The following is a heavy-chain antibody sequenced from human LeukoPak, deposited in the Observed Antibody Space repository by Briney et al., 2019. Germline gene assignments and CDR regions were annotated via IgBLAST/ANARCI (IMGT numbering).Heavy chain of an antibody. V-gene: IGHV4-59*01. J-gene: IGHJ6*02. Sequence: PSETLYLTCTVSGGSISTYYWSWIRQPPGEGLEWIGYIYYSGNTIYNSSLKSRVTISVDKSKNQFSLKRSSVTAADTAVYYCARSYSSSGYYYYGMDLWGQGTTVTVSS. D-gene: IGHD6-6*01. CDR3: ARSYSSSGYYYYGMDL. CDR2: IYYSGNT. CDR1: GGSISTYY.